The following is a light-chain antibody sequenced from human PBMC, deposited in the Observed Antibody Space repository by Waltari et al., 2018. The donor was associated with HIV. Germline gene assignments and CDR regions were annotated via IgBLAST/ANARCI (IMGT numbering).Light chain of an antibody. CDR2: RTS. Sequence: DIQMTQSPSNLSASVGDTVVITCRASQNIDNWLAWYQQKPGRAPRLLVSRTSLLESGVSSRFSGSGSGTEFTLTIRSLQPDDVGTYYCQQYSTHYAFGQGTRVE. V-gene: IGKV1-5*03. CDR1: QNIDNW. J-gene: IGKJ2*01. CDR3: QQYSTHYA.